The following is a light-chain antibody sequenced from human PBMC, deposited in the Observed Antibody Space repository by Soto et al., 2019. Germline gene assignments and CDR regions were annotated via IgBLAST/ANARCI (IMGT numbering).Light chain of an antibody. CDR3: QQRSNWPQNT. V-gene: IGKV3-11*01. CDR2: DAS. CDR1: QSISSY. Sequence: IVLTQSPATLSLSPGERATLSCRASQSISSYLAWYQQKPGQAPRLLIYDASNRATGIPARFSGSGSGTDFTLIISSLEPEDFAVYYCQQRSNWPQNTFGPGTKVDI. J-gene: IGKJ3*01.